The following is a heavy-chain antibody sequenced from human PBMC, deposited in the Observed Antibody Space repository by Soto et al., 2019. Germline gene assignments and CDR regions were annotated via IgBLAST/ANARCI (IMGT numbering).Heavy chain of an antibody. J-gene: IGHJ4*02. Sequence: GGSLRLSCATSGFTFTRAWMSWVRQVPGKGLEWVGRIRSETDGGTADYGSTVDARFTIPRDDSKRVVFLQIDNVRTDDSAFYYCTTDTIPFSPPVIATGGAYWGQGALVTVSS. CDR1: GFTFTRAW. CDR3: TTDTIPFSPPVIATGGAY. D-gene: IGHD2-21*01. V-gene: IGHV3-15*01. CDR2: IRSETDGGTA.